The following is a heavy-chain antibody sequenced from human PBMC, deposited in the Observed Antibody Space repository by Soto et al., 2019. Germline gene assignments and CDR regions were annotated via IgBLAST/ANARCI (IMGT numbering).Heavy chain of an antibody. CDR1: GFTFNNYA. D-gene: IGHD2-21*01. V-gene: IGHV3-23*01. CDR3: AREVLWSRYFDY. CDR2: ISGSGATP. J-gene: IGHJ4*02. Sequence: EVQLLESGGGLLQPGGSLRLSCSASGFTFNNYAMAWVRQAPGEGLEWVSGISGSGATPYYADSVKGRFTISRDNSKNTLFLQMNNLRPEDTGVYYCAREVLWSRYFDYWGQGTLVTVSS.